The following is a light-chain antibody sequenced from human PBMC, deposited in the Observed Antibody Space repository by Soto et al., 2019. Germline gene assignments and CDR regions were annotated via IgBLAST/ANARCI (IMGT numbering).Light chain of an antibody. Sequence: QSVLTKPASVSVSPGQSISISCTGTNSDVGGYNYVSWYQQHPGNAPELMIYESSHRPSGVSNRFSGSKSDNTTSLTNSGLQAEDEADYYCRSYTGISTLSVFGTWTKVTV. CDR1: NSDVGGYNY. J-gene: IGLJ1*01. CDR3: RSYTGISTLSV. V-gene: IGLV2-14*01. CDR2: ESS.